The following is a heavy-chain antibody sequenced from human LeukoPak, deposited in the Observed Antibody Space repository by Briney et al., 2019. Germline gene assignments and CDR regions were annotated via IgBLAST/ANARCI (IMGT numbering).Heavy chain of an antibody. Sequence: PSETLSLTCSVSGGSNSSSSYYWGWIRQPPGKGLEWIGSIYYSGSTYYNPSLKSRVTISVDTSKNQFSLKLSSVTAADTAVYYCARQQPAGAFDYWGQGTLVTVSS. V-gene: IGHV4-39*01. CDR3: ARQQPAGAFDY. CDR2: IYYSGST. J-gene: IGHJ4*02. D-gene: IGHD3-10*01. CDR1: GGSNSSSSYY.